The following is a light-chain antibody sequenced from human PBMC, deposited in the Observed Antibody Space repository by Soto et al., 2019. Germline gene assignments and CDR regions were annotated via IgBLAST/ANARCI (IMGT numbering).Light chain of an antibody. J-gene: IGKJ5*01. CDR1: QSVSSSY. CDR2: GAS. CDR3: QQYGSSPIT. Sequence: EIVLTQSPGTLSLSPGERATLCCRSSQSVSSSYLAWYQQKPGQAPRLLIYGASSRATGIPDRFSGSGSGTDFTLTISRLETEDFALYYCQQYGSSPITFGQGTRLEIK. V-gene: IGKV3-20*01.